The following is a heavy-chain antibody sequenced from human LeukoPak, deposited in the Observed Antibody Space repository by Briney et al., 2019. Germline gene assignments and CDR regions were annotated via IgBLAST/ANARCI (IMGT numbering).Heavy chain of an antibody. Sequence: GRSLRLSCAASGFTFSSYGMHWVRQAPGKGLEWVAVISYDGSNKYYADSVKGRFTISRDNSKNTLYLQMNSLRAEDTAVYYCAKVGRTVVTKGAFDIWGQGTMVTVSS. J-gene: IGHJ3*02. CDR3: AKVGRTVVTKGAFDI. D-gene: IGHD4-23*01. CDR2: ISYDGSNK. V-gene: IGHV3-30*18. CDR1: GFTFSSYG.